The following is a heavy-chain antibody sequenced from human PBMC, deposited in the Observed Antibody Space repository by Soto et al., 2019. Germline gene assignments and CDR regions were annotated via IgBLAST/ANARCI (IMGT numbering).Heavy chain of an antibody. J-gene: IGHJ4*02. V-gene: IGHV3-23*01. CDR3: ARRGSGSDYDY. CDR1: GFTFSSYA. D-gene: IGHD1-26*01. CDR2: ISGSGGST. Sequence: EVQLLESGGGLVQPGGSLRLPCAASGFTFSSYAMRWVRQAPGKGLEWVSAISGSGGSTYYADSVKGRFTISRDNSKNTVYLQMNSLRGEDTAVYYCARRGSGSDYDYWGQGTLVTVSS.